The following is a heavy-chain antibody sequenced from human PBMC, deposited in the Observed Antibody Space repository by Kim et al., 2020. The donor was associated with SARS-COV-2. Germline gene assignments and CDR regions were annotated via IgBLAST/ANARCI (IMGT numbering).Heavy chain of an antibody. CDR1: GGSFSGYY. Sequence: SETLSLTCAVYGGSFSGYYWSWIRQPPGKGLEWIGEINHSGSTNYNPSLKSRVTISVDTSKNQFSLKLSSVTAADTAVYYCARARSGWYPVPGYYYYCGMDVWGQGTTVTVSS. CDR3: ARARSGWYPVPGYYYYCGMDV. CDR2: INHSGST. V-gene: IGHV4-34*01. D-gene: IGHD6-19*01. J-gene: IGHJ6*02.